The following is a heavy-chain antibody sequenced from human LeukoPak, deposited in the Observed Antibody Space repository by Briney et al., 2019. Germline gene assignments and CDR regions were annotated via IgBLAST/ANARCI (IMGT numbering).Heavy chain of an antibody. CDR2: TTDSGDST. V-gene: IGHV3-23*01. Sequence: PGGSLRLSCAASGFTFSSYSMSWVRQAPGKGLEWVSTTTDSGDSTHYADAVKGRFTMSRDNSKNTLYLQLNSLRAEDTAVYYCARDVSMDIGGSDCWGPGTLVTVSS. CDR1: GFTFSSYS. CDR3: ARDVSMDIGGSDC. D-gene: IGHD2-2*03. J-gene: IGHJ4*02.